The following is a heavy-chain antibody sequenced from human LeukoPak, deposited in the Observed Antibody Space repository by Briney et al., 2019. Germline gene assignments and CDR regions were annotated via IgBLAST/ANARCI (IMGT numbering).Heavy chain of an antibody. Sequence: PGGSLRLSCAASGFTFSSYGMHWVRQAPGKGLEWVAFIRYDGSNKYYADSVKGRFTISRDNSKNTLYLQMNSLRAEDTAVYYCAKTGVHSSSWHPDYWGQGTLVTVSS. CDR2: IRYDGSNK. J-gene: IGHJ4*02. CDR1: GFTFSSYG. V-gene: IGHV3-30*02. D-gene: IGHD6-13*01. CDR3: AKTGVHSSSWHPDY.